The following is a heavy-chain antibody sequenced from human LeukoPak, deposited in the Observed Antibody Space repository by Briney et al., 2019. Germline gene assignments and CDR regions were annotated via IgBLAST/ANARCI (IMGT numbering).Heavy chain of an antibody. CDR2: INPNSGGT. Sequence: ASVKVSCKASGYTFTGYYMHWVRQAPVQGLEWMGWINPNSGGTNYEQKFLGRVTMTRDTSISTAYMELSRLRSDDTAVYYCARVSDDFWSGYSPSYWGQGTLVTVSS. CDR1: GYTFTGYY. V-gene: IGHV1-2*02. CDR3: ARVSDDFWSGYSPSY. D-gene: IGHD3-3*01. J-gene: IGHJ4*02.